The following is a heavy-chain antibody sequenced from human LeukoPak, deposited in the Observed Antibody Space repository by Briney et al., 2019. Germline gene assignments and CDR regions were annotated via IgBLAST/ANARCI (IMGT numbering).Heavy chain of an antibody. CDR2: IIPILGIA. D-gene: IGHD7-27*01. CDR3: ARGTGEAYYFDY. CDR1: GGTFSSYA. Sequence: ASVKVSCKASGGTFSSYAISWVRQAPGQGLEWMGRIIPILGIANYAQKFQGRVTITADKSTSTAYMELSSLRSEDTAVYYCARGTGEAYYFDYWGQGTLVTVSS. V-gene: IGHV1-69*04. J-gene: IGHJ4*02.